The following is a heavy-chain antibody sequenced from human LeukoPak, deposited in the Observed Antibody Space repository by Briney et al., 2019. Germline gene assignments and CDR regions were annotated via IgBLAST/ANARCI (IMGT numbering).Heavy chain of an antibody. Sequence: SETLSLTCTVSGGSISSYYWSWIRQPPGEGLEWIGYIYYSGSTNYNPSLKSRVTISVDTSKNQFSLKLSSVTAADTAVYYCARIMLGDSSGYYYGLAAFDIWGQGTMVTVSS. CDR2: IYYSGST. D-gene: IGHD3-22*01. CDR3: ARIMLGDSSGYYYGLAAFDI. CDR1: GGSISSYY. J-gene: IGHJ3*02. V-gene: IGHV4-59*08.